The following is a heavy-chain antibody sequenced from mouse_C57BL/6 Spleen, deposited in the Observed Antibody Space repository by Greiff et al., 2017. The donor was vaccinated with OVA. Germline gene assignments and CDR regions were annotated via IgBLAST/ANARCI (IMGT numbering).Heavy chain of an antibody. CDR2: ISSGSSTI. CDR3: AAGLYFDY. J-gene: IGHJ2*01. Sequence: EVHLVESGGGLVKPGGSLKLPCAASGFTFSDYGMHWVRQAPEKGLEWVAYISSGSSTIYYADTVKGRFTISRDNAKNTLFLQMTSLRSEDTAMYYCAAGLYFDYWGQGTTLTVSS. V-gene: IGHV5-17*01. CDR1: GFTFSDYG. D-gene: IGHD3-1*01.